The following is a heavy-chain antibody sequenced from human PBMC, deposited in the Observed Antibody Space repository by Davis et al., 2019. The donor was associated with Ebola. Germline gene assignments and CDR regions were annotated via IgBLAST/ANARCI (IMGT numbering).Heavy chain of an antibody. V-gene: IGHV3-7*03. CDR3: VRSGKTREFDF. CDR2: IKQDGSEK. J-gene: IGHJ4*02. Sequence: GESLKISCAASGFTFSSYWMSWVRQAPGKGLEWVANIKQDGSEKYYVDSVKGRFTISRDNAKNSLYLQMNSLKTDDTALYYCVRSGKTREFDFWGQGTLVTVSS. CDR1: GFTFSSYW.